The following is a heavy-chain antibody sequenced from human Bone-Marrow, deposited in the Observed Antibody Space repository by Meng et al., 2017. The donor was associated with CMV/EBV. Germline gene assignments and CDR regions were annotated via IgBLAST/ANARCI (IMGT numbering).Heavy chain of an antibody. D-gene: IGHD2-2*01. CDR3: AKLSLVVPAAPLDY. Sequence: ASGFTFSSSAMSWVRQAPGQGLEWVSAISGSGGSTYYADSVKGRFTISRDNSKNTLYLQMNSLRAEDTAVYYCAKLSLVVPAAPLDYWGQGTLVTVSS. CDR2: ISGSGGST. V-gene: IGHV3-23*01. CDR1: GFTFSSSA. J-gene: IGHJ4*02.